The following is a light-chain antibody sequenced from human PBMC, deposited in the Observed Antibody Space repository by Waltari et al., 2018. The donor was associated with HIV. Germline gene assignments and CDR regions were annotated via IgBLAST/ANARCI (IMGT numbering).Light chain of an antibody. CDR3: QQSYSLPVT. J-gene: IGKJ4*01. V-gene: IGKV1-39*01. Sequence: DIQMTQSPSSLSASVGGRVTISCRSSQNINSYLNWYQQKPGRAPQLLIHGALNLYTWAPRRFSGSGSGTDFTLTITSLQPEDFSTYFCQQSYSLPVTFGGGTKVEV. CDR1: QNINSY. CDR2: GAL.